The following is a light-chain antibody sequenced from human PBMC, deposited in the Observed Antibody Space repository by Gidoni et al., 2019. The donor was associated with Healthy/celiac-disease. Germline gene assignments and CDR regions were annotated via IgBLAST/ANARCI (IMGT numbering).Light chain of an antibody. Sequence: EIVVTQYPATLSLSPGARATLSCSASQRVSSYLAWYQQKPGQAPKPLNSDASKRATGATAGFSGSRCRTDVTLTISSLETEDFEDFCFQQRSNWPPGITFGQGTKLEIK. CDR2: DAS. CDR3: QQRSNWPPGIT. V-gene: IGKV3-11*01. CDR1: QRVSSY. J-gene: IGKJ2*01.